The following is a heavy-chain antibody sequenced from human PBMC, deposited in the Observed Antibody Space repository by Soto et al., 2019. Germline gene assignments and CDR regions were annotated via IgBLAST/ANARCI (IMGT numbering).Heavy chain of an antibody. J-gene: IGHJ5*02. V-gene: IGHV5-10-1*01. Sequence: PGESLKISCKGSGYSFTSYWISWVRQMPGKGLEWMGRIDPSDSYTNYSPSFQGHVTISADKSISTTYLQWSSLKASDTAVYYCARHRYSYGYGVNWFDPWGQGTLVTAPQ. CDR3: ARHRYSYGYGVNWFDP. CDR1: GYSFTSYW. D-gene: IGHD5-18*01. CDR2: IDPSDSYT.